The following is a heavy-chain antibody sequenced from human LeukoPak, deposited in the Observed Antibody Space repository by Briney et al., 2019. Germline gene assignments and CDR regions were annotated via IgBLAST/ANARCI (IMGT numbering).Heavy chain of an antibody. CDR3: ARTRNFDFWSGYTYYFDY. CDR1: GGSISNYY. CDR2: IYSSGTA. J-gene: IGHJ4*02. Sequence: PSETLSLTCSVSGGSISNYYWSWIPQPAGKGLEWIGHIYSSGTANYNPSLKSRVTMSIDTSKNHFSLKVSSVTAADTAVYYCARTRNFDFWSGYTYYFDYWGQGTLVTVST. V-gene: IGHV4-4*07. D-gene: IGHD3-3*01.